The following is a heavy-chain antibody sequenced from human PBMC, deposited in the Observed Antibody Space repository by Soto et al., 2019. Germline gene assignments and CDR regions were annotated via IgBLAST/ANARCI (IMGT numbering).Heavy chain of an antibody. Sequence: PETLSLTCTVSGGSMRNYFWTWIRQPPGKGLEWIGYIHYSGTTSFFPSYNPSLRSRVTISEDTSKNQFSLKLLSVTTADTAVYFCAAGEASSRNLAPYYLDFWGQGTLVTVSS. CDR1: GGSMRNYF. CDR2: IHYSGTT. J-gene: IGHJ4*02. V-gene: IGHV4-59*01. D-gene: IGHD6-13*01. CDR3: AAGEASSRNLAPYYLDF.